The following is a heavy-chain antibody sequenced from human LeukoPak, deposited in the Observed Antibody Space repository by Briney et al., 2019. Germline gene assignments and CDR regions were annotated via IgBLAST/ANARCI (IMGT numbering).Heavy chain of an antibody. D-gene: IGHD6-19*01. Sequence: GGSLRLSCTASGFTFGDYAMSWFRQAPGKGLEWVGFIRSKAYGGTTEYAASVKGRLTISRDDSKSIAYLQMNSLKTEDTAVYYPVVQGFSSGWYWFDYWGQGTLVTVSS. V-gene: IGHV3-49*03. CDR1: GFTFGDYA. CDR3: VVQGFSSGWYWFDY. J-gene: IGHJ4*02. CDR2: IRSKAYGGTT.